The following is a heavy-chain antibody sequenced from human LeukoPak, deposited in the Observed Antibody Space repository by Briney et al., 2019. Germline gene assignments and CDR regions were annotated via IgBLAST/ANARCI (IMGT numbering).Heavy chain of an antibody. CDR1: GFTFGDYA. V-gene: IGHV3-49*03. Sequence: GGSLRLSCTTPGFTFGDYAMSWFRQAPGKGLEWVGFIRSKAYGGTTEYVASVKGRFTISRDDSKSIAYLQMNSLKTEDTAVYYCTRGYYDILTGYYFDYWGQGTLVTVSS. CDR3: TRGYYDILTGYYFDY. J-gene: IGHJ4*02. D-gene: IGHD3-9*01. CDR2: IRSKAYGGTT.